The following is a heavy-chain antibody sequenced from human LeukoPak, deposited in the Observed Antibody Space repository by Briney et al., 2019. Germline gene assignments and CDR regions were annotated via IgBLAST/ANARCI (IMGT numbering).Heavy chain of an antibody. CDR1: GGSFSGYY. CDR3: ARGIVLTVYASFDY. J-gene: IGHJ4*02. Sequence: SETLSLTCAVFGGSFSGYYWTWIRQPPGKGLEWIGEIHHSGRTNYNPSLKSRVTISINTSERQFSLKLSSVTAADTAVYYCARGIVLTVYASFDYWGQGSLVTVSS. CDR2: IHHSGRT. V-gene: IGHV4-34*01. D-gene: IGHD2-8*01.